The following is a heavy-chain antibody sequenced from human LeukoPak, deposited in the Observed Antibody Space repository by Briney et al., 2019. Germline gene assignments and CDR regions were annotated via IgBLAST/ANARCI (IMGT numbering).Heavy chain of an antibody. J-gene: IGHJ6*03. D-gene: IGHD5-18*01. CDR1: GFTVSSNY. CDR3: ARVLYTAMEPSDMDV. CDR2: IYSGGST. Sequence: GGSLRLSCAASGFTVSSNYMSWVRQAPGKGLEWVSVIYSGGSTYYADSVKGRFTISRDNSKNTLYLQTNSLRAEDTAVYYCARVLYTAMEPSDMDVWGKGTTVTVSS. V-gene: IGHV3-53*01.